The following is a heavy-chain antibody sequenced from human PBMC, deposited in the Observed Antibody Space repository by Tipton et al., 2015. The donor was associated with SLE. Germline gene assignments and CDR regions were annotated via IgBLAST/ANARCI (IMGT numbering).Heavy chain of an antibody. V-gene: IGHV4-59*01. J-gene: IGHJ3*02. CDR2: IYYSGST. Sequence: TLSLTCTVSGGSISSYYWSWIRQPPGRGLEWIGYIYYSGSTNYNPSLKSRVTISVDTSKNQFSLKLSSVTAADTAVYYCARAEGSWDAFDIWGQETMVTVSS. CDR1: GGSISSYY. CDR3: ARAEGSWDAFDI. D-gene: IGHD2-15*01.